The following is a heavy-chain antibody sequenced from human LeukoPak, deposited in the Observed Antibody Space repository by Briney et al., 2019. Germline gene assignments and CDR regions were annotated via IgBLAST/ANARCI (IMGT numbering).Heavy chain of an antibody. Sequence: SETLSLTCTVSGGAISSSSYYWGWIRQPPGKGLERIGSIYYSGSTYYNPSLNSRVTISVDTSKNQFSLKLSSVTAADTAVYYCARHLSGWPPRVTLPFDYWGQGTLVTVSS. V-gene: IGHV4-39*01. D-gene: IGHD6-19*01. J-gene: IGHJ4*02. CDR2: IYYSGST. CDR3: ARHLSGWPPRVTLPFDY. CDR1: GGAISSSSYY.